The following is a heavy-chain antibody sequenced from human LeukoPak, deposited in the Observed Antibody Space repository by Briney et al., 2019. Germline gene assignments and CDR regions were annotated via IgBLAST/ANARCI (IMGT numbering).Heavy chain of an antibody. CDR3: ARVRRNGSGTYYYYGMDV. J-gene: IGHJ6*02. Sequence: SVKVFCKASGYTFTSYAMHWVRQAPGQRLEWMGWINAGNGNTKYSQKFQGRVTITRDTSASTAYMELSSLRSEDTAVYYCARVRRNGSGTYYYYGMDVWGQGTTVTVSS. D-gene: IGHD3-10*01. V-gene: IGHV1-3*01. CDR2: INAGNGNT. CDR1: GYTFTSYA.